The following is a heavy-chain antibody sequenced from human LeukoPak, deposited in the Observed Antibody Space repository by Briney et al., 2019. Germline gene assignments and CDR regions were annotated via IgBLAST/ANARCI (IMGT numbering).Heavy chain of an antibody. CDR1: GFTVSSNY. Sequence: GGSLRLSCEASGFTVSSNYMSWVRQAPGKGLEWVSVLYSGGSTYHADPVKGRFTISRDDSKNTLYLQMNRLRDEDTAVYYCARVPYTSGWWDYFDYWGQGSLVTVSS. V-gene: IGHV3-66*02. CDR3: ARVPYTSGWWDYFDY. J-gene: IGHJ4*02. D-gene: IGHD6-19*01. CDR2: LYSGGST.